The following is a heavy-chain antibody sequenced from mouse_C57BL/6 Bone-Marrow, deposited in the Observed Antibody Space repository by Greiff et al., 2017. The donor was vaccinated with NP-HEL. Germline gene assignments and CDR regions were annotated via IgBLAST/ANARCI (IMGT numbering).Heavy chain of an antibody. J-gene: IGHJ3*01. CDR3: TRGRSYYPWFAY. CDR1: GYTFTDYE. V-gene: IGHV1-15*01. D-gene: IGHD1-1*01. Sequence: QVQLKESGAELVRPGASVTLSCKASGYTFTDYEMHWVKQTPVHGLEWIGAIDPETGGTAYNQKFKGKAILTADKSSSTAYMELRSLTSEDSAVYYCTRGRSYYPWFAYWGQGTLVTVSA. CDR2: IDPETGGT.